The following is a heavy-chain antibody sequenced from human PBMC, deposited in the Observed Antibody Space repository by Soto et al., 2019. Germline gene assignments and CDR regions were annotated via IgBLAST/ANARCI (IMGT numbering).Heavy chain of an antibody. CDR2: ISYAGSNK. Sequence: QVQLVESGGGVVQPGRSLRLSCAASGFTFSSYAMHWVRQAPGKGLEWVAVISYAGSNKYYADSVKSRFTISRDNSKNTLYLQMNSLRTEDTAVYYCARPLWRDDYNWGYFDLWGRGTLVTVSS. CDR1: GFTFSSYA. D-gene: IGHD4-4*01. V-gene: IGHV3-30-3*01. J-gene: IGHJ2*01. CDR3: ARPLWRDDYNWGYFDL.